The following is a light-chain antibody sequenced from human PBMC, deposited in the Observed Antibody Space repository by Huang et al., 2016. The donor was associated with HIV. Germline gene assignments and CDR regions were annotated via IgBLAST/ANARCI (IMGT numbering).Light chain of an antibody. V-gene: IGKV3-11*01. CDR3: QQRSNWPPVT. CDR2: DAS. Sequence: EIVLTQSPVTLSLSPGERATLSCRASQSISNYLIWYQQKPGQAPRLLIYDASNRATGIPARFSGRGSGTDFTLTISSLEPEDFAIYYCQQRSNWPPVTFGQGTRLDI. J-gene: IGKJ5*01. CDR1: QSISNY.